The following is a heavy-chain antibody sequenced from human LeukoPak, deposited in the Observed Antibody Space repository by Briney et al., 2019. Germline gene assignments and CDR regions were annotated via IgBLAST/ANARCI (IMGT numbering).Heavy chain of an antibody. CDR2: INHSGST. J-gene: IGHJ5*02. CDR1: GGSFSGYY. D-gene: IGHD2-2*01. CDR3: ARHEIVVVPAASNWFDP. V-gene: IGHV4-34*01. Sequence: SETLSLTCAVYGGSFSGYYWSWIRQPPGKGLEWIGEINHSGSTNYNPSLKSRVTISVDTSKNQFSLKLSSVTAADTAVYYCARHEIVVVPAASNWFDPWGQGTLVTVSS.